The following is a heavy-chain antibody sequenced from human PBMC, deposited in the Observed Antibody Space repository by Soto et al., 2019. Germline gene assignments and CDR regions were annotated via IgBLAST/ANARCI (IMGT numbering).Heavy chain of an antibody. Sequence: TWWTWVRQPPGKGLEWIGEIYHSGATNYNPSLKSRVAMSVDRSKNQFSLMLNSVTAADTAVYYCSRGGTGFLEYWGQGTPVTVSS. CDR1: TW. CDR2: IYHSGAT. J-gene: IGHJ4*02. D-gene: IGHD1-1*01. CDR3: SRGGTGFLEY. V-gene: IGHV4-4*02.